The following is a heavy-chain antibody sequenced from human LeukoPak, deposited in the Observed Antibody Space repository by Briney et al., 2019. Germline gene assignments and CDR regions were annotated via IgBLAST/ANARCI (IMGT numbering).Heavy chain of an antibody. CDR3: ARDRIAAAGIRRFDY. CDR1: GGTFSSYA. CDR2: IIPIFGTA. V-gene: IGHV1-69*13. D-gene: IGHD6-13*01. J-gene: IGHJ4*02. Sequence: GPSVKVSCKASGGTFSSYAISRVRQAPGQGLEWMGGIIPIFGTANYAQKFQGRVTITADESTSTDYMELSSLRSEDTAVYYCARDRIAAAGIRRFDYWGQGTLVTVSS.